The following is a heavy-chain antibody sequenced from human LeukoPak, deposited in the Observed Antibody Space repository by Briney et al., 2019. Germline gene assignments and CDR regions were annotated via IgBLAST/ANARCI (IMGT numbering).Heavy chain of an antibody. CDR1: GGFVSSNSAA. CDR3: ARGRPLMGADQNAFDI. D-gene: IGHD1-26*01. V-gene: IGHV6-1*01. Sequence: SQTLSLTCAISGGFVSSNSAAWNWLTPSPSRALVWLGSIYYWSKWNNNNAVSERSRISFNPDTTKNLFSLQLNSVTPEDAAVYYCARGRPLMGADQNAFDIWGGGTMVTVSS. CDR2: IYYWSKWNN. J-gene: IGHJ3*02.